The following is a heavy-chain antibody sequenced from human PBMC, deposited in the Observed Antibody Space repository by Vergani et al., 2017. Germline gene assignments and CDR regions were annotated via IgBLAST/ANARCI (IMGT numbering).Heavy chain of an antibody. CDR1: GFTFSSYE. V-gene: IGHV3-48*03. J-gene: IGHJ4*02. D-gene: IGHD3-22*01. CDR3: ARAVVVVSIGGDYFDY. Sequence: EVQLVESGGGLVQPGGSLRLSCAASGFTFSSYELNWVRQAPGKGLEWVSYISSSGSTIYYADSVKGRFTISRANAKNSLYLQMNSLRAEDTAVYYCARAVVVVSIGGDYFDYWGQGTLVTVSS. CDR2: ISSSGSTI.